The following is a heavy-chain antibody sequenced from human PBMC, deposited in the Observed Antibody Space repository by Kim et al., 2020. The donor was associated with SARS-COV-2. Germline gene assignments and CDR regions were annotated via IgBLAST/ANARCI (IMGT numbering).Heavy chain of an antibody. V-gene: IGHV4-59*01. Sequence: SETLSLTCTVSGGSISSYYWSWIRQPPGKGLEWIGYLYYSGSTNYNPSLKSRVTISVDTSKNQFSLKLSSLTAADTAVYYCARERWLGDWFDPWGQGTLVTVSS. CDR2: LYYSGST. D-gene: IGHD6-19*01. CDR3: ARERWLGDWFDP. J-gene: IGHJ5*02. CDR1: GGSISSYY.